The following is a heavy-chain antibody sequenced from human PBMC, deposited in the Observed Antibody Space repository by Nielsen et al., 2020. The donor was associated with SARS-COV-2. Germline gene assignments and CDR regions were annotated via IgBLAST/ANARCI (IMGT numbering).Heavy chain of an antibody. CDR2: ISAYNGNT. D-gene: IGHD6-13*01. J-gene: IGHJ4*02. CDR3: ATERSIAAAGTLDY. V-gene: IGHV1-18*01. CDR1: GYTFTSYG. Sequence: ASVKVSCKASGYTFTSYGISWVRQAPGQGLEWMGWISAYNGNTNYAQKLQGRVTMTTDTSTSTAYMELSSLRSEDTAVYYCATERSIAAAGTLDYWGQGTLVTVSS.